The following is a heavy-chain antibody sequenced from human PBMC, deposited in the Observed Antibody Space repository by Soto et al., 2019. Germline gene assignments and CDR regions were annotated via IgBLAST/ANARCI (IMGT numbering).Heavy chain of an antibody. V-gene: IGHV3-23*01. D-gene: IGHD2-2*01. CDR2: ISGSGGST. CDR1: GFTFSSYA. J-gene: IGHJ6*02. CDR3: AKDLIFPSAFSYCDVMYG. Sequence: GWTPRLCCAASGFTFSSYAMSWVRQAPGKELEWVSAISGSGGSTYYADSVKGRFTISRDNSKNTLYLQMNSLRAEDTAVYYCAKDLIFPSAFSYCDVMYGCAQGTTVTGS.